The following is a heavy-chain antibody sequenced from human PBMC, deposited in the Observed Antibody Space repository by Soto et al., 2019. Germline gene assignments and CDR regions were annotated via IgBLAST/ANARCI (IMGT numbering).Heavy chain of an antibody. CDR1: GFIFSSYG. CDR2: IWFDGSNQ. CDR3: ASQAFDY. J-gene: IGHJ4*02. Sequence: GGSLRLSCAAPGFIFSSYGMHWVRQAPGKGLEWVAVIWFDGSNQYYADSVKGRFTISRDNPKKTLYLQMNSLRAEDTAVYYCASQAFDYWGQGTLVTVSS. V-gene: IGHV3-33*01.